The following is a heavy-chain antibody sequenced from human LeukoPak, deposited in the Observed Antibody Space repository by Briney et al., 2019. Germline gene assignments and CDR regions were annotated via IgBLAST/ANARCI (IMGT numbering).Heavy chain of an antibody. Sequence: SQTLSLTCAISGDSVSSNRAAWNWIRQSPSRGLEWLGRTYYRSQWYNDYALSVKSRITINPDTSKNQFSLQLNSVTPEDTAVYYCTRGRDEYSSSLDYWGQGTLVTVSS. V-gene: IGHV6-1*01. D-gene: IGHD6-6*01. CDR2: TYYRSQWYN. J-gene: IGHJ4*02. CDR1: GDSVSSNRAA. CDR3: TRGRDEYSSSLDY.